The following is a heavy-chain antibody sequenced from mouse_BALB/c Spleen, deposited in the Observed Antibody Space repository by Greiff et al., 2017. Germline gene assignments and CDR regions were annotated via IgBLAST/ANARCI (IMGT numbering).Heavy chain of an antibody. CDR2: ISSGGGST. CDR3: ARAMGLRHAMDY. J-gene: IGHJ4*01. CDR1: GFTFSSYD. V-gene: IGHV5-12-1*01. D-gene: IGHD2-2*01. Sequence: EVQGVESGGDLVKPGGSLKLSCAASGFTFSSYDMSWVRQTPEKRLEWVAYISSGGGSTYYPDTVKGRFTISRDNAKNTLYLQMSSLKSEDTAMYYCARAMGLRHAMDYWGQGTSVTVSS.